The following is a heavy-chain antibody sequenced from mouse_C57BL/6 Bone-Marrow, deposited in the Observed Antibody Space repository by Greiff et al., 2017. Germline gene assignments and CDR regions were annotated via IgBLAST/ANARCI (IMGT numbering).Heavy chain of an antibody. Sequence: EVMLVESGGGLVQPKGSLKLSCAASGFSFNTYAMNWVRQAPGKGLEWVARIRSKSNNYATYYADSVKDRFTISRDDSESMLYLQMNNLKTEDTAMYYCVRHDSSGYACFAYWGKGTLLTVSA. J-gene: IGHJ3*01. D-gene: IGHD3-2*02. V-gene: IGHV10-1*01. CDR2: IRSKSNNYAT. CDR3: VRHDSSGYACFAY. CDR1: GFSFNTYA.